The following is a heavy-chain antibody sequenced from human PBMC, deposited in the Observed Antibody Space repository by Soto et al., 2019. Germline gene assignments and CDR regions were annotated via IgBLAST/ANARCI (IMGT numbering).Heavy chain of an antibody. CDR1: GGSFSGYY. CDR3: AGRKITMVRGVITKHLSPFDY. CDR2: INHSGST. J-gene: IGHJ4*02. V-gene: IGHV4-34*01. Sequence: SETLSLTCAVYGGSFSGYYWSWIRQPPGKGLEWIGEINHSGSTNYNPSLKSRVTISVDTSKNQFSLKLSSVTAADTAVYYCAGRKITMVRGVITKHLSPFDYWGQGTLVTVSS. D-gene: IGHD3-10*01.